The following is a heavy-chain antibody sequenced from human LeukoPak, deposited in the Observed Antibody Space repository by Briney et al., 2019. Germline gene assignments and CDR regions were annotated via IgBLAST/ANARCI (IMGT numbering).Heavy chain of an antibody. Sequence: GGTLRLSCAASGFTVSSNYMSWVRQAPGKGLEWVSVIYSGGSTYYADSVKGRFTISRDNSKNTLYLQMNSLRAEDTAVYYCARDSTGWYYFDYWGQGTLVTVSS. J-gene: IGHJ4*02. CDR2: IYSGGST. V-gene: IGHV3-66*01. CDR3: ARDSTGWYYFDY. D-gene: IGHD6-19*01. CDR1: GFTVSSNY.